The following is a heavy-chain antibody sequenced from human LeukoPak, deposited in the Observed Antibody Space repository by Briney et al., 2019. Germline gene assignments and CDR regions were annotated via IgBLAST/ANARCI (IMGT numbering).Heavy chain of an antibody. CDR3: ARGVGRWLLRGDNWFDP. V-gene: IGHV4-30-4*01. D-gene: IGHD5-24*01. J-gene: IGHJ5*02. CDR1: GGSISSGDYY. Sequence: SETLSLTCTVSGGSISSGDYYWRWIRQPPGKGLEWIGYIYYSGSTYYNPSLKSRVTISVDTSKNQFSLKLSSVTAADTAVYYCARGVGRWLLRGDNWFDPWGQGTLVTVSS. CDR2: IYYSGST.